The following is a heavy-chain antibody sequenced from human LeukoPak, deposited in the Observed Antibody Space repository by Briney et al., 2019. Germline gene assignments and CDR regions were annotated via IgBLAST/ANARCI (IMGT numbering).Heavy chain of an antibody. D-gene: IGHD7-27*01. Sequence: ASVNVSYMDSGYTFTTYGISWARQGPGEGREGMGWVTAYNGNTNYAQNLQGRVTMTTDTSANTAYMELGSLRSDDTAVYYCARCLLTARARDAFDIWGQGTMVTVSS. CDR1: GYTFTTYG. CDR3: ARCLLTARARDAFDI. J-gene: IGHJ3*02. V-gene: IGHV1-18*01. CDR2: VTAYNGNT.